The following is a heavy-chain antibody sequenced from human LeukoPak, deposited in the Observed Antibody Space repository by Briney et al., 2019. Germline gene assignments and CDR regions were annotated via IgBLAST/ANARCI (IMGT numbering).Heavy chain of an antibody. V-gene: IGHV4-59*01. CDR2: IFDTGIT. CDR1: VDSIGTYY. Sequence: SKTLSLTCSVSVDSIGTYYRTWIRKPPGKGLEWIGYIFDTGITNYNPSLKSRVNISVDTSNNQFSLRLKSVTAADTAFYYCAGDPNGSGKYDSWGQGHLITVSS. J-gene: IGHJ4*02. D-gene: IGHD3-10*01. CDR3: AGDPNGSGKYDS.